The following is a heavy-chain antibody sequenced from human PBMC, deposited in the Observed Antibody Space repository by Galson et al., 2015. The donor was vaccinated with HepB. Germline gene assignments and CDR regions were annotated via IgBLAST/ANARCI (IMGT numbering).Heavy chain of an antibody. J-gene: IGHJ4*02. CDR1: GGTFSRYA. CDR2: IIPMFGTQ. V-gene: IGHV1-69*13. CDR3: ASCNSYDSRGYYYAYYYFDY. D-gene: IGHD3-22*01. Sequence: SVKVSCKVSGGTFSRYAISWVRQAPGQGLEWMGAIIPMFGTQNYAQKFQGRVTIIADESASTASMELSSLRSEDTAVYYCASCNSYDSRGYYYAYYYFDYWGQGTLVTVSS.